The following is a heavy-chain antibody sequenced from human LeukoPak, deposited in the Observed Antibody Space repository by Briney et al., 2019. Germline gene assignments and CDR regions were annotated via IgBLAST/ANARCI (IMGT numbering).Heavy chain of an antibody. CDR3: ATPSTYYDYVWGSYGN. CDR2: FDPEDGET. V-gene: IGHV1-24*01. Sequence: ASVKVSCKVSGYTLTELSMHWVRQAPGKGLEWMRGFDPEDGETIYAQKFQGRVTMTEDTSTDTAYMELSSLRSEDTAVYYCATPSTYYDYVWGSYGNWGQGTLVTVSS. D-gene: IGHD3-16*01. CDR1: GYTLTELS. J-gene: IGHJ4*02.